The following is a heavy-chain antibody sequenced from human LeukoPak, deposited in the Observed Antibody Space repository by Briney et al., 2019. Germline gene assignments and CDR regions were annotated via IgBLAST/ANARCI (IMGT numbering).Heavy chain of an antibody. CDR1: GGTFSSYA. D-gene: IGHD6-13*01. V-gene: IGHV1-69*04. CDR2: IIPILGIA. Sequence: SVKVSCKASGGTFSSYAISWVRQAPGQGLEWMGRIIPILGIANYAQKFQGSVTITADKSTSTAYMELSSLRSEDTAVYYCARSVAAAGWWFDPWGQGTLVTVSS. J-gene: IGHJ5*02. CDR3: ARSVAAAGWWFDP.